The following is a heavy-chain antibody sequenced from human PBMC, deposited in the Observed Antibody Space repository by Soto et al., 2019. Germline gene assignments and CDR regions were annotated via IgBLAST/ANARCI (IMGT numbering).Heavy chain of an antibody. V-gene: IGHV1-18*01. J-gene: IGHJ4*02. CDR2: ISAYTGNT. CDR1: GYTFISYG. Sequence: QVQLVQSGAEVKKPGASVKVSCKASGYTFISYGISWVRQAPGQGLEWRGWISAYTGNTNYTQKLQGRVTMTTDTSTTTAYMELRNLRSDDTAVYYCTLVALDYWGQGTLVTVSS. CDR3: TLVALDY. D-gene: IGHD5-12*01.